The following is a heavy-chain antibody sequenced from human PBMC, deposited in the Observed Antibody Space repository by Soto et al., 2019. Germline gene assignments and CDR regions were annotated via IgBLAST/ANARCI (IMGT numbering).Heavy chain of an antibody. CDR3: ARTTVTGLVAFDI. Sequence: SETLSLTCTVSGGSISSSSYYWGWIRRPPGKGLEWIGSIYYSGSTYYNPSLKSRVTISVDTSKNQFSLKLSSVTAADTAVYYCARTTVTGLVAFDIWGQGTMVTVSS. CDR2: IYYSGST. CDR1: GGSISSSSYY. D-gene: IGHD4-17*01. J-gene: IGHJ3*02. V-gene: IGHV4-39*01.